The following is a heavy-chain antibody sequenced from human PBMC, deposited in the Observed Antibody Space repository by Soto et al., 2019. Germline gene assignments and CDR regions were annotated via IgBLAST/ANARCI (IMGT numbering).Heavy chain of an antibody. V-gene: IGHV3-23*01. CDR2: ISGSGGTT. J-gene: IGHJ5*02. Sequence: GSLRLSCAASGFTFGTYAMNWVRQAPGKGLEWVSGISGSGGTTYYTDSVKGRFTISRDNSKNTLYLQMNSLRADDTAVYYCAKDRSVGTRDWFDPWGQGTLVTVSS. CDR1: GFTFGTYA. D-gene: IGHD1-1*01. CDR3: AKDRSVGTRDWFDP.